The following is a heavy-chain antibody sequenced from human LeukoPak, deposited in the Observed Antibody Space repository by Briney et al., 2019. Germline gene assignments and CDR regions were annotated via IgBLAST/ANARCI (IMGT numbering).Heavy chain of an antibody. Sequence: GVSLRLSCAASGSTFSRYWMHWVRQAPGKGLVWVSRVKSDGSDTIYADSVKGRFTISRDNAKNTLYLQMDSLRAEDTAVYYCTTGIGNYYYYWGQGTLVTVAS. D-gene: IGHD3-10*01. J-gene: IGHJ4*02. CDR1: GSTFSRYW. CDR2: VKSDGSDT. CDR3: TTGIGNYYYY. V-gene: IGHV3-74*01.